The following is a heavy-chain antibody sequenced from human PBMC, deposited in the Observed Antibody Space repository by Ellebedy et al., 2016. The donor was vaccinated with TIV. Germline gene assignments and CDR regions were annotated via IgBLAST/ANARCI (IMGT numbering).Heavy chain of an antibody. V-gene: IGHV4-39*07. Sequence: SETLSLTXTVSGGSISTKSYYWGWIRQPPGKGLEWIGAIYYSGSTYYNPSLKSRVTFSVDTSKNQFSLKLSSVTAADTAVYFCGRDRHYFDTSLAYWGQGTLVTVSS. CDR2: IYYSGST. J-gene: IGHJ4*02. D-gene: IGHD3-22*01. CDR1: GGSISTKSYY. CDR3: GRDRHYFDTSLAY.